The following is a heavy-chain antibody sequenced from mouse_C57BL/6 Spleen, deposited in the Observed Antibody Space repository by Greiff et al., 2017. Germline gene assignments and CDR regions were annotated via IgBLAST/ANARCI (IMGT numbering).Heavy chain of an antibody. Sequence: QVQLQQPGAELVRPGSSVKLSCKASGYTFTSYWLHWVKQRPIQGLEWIGNFDPSDSETHYNQKFKDKATLTVDKSSSTDYMQLSSLTSEDSAVYYCARGANWDGGGAMDYWGQGTSVTVSS. CDR3: ARGANWDGGGAMDY. D-gene: IGHD4-1*01. V-gene: IGHV1-52*01. CDR2: FDPSDSET. CDR1: GYTFTSYW. J-gene: IGHJ4*01.